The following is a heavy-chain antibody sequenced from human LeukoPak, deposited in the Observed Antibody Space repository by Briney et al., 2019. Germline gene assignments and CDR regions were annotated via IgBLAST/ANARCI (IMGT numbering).Heavy chain of an antibody. D-gene: IGHD6-13*01. V-gene: IGHV3-21*01. CDR2: ITSSSSFI. J-gene: IGHJ3*02. Sequence: TGGSLRLSCAASGFTFSSYSMNWVRQAPGKGLEWVSSITSSSSFIYYADSVKGRFTISRDNARNSLYLQMNSLRPADTAVYYCARGGRYSTVDDAYDIWGQGTMVTVSS. CDR3: ARGGRYSTVDDAYDI. CDR1: GFTFSSYS.